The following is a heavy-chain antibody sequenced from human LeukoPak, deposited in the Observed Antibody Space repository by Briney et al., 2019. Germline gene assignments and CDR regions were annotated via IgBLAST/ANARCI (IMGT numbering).Heavy chain of an antibody. CDR1: GGSISSYY. D-gene: IGHD3-16*01. CDR3: AREMGAEGFDY. J-gene: IGHJ4*02. CDR2: IYYSGST. Sequence: SETLSLTCTVSGGSISSYYWSWIRQPPGKGLEWIGYIYYSGSTNYNPSLKSRVTVSVDTSKNQFSLKLSSVTAADTAVYYCAREMGAEGFDYWGQGTLVTVSS. V-gene: IGHV4-59*12.